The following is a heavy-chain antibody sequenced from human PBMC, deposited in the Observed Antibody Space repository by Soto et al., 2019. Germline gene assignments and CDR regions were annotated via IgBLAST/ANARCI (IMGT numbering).Heavy chain of an antibody. CDR2: IYYSGST. CDR1: GGSISSGDYY. CDR3: ARGLSSQLWLSANWSDS. V-gene: IGHV4-30-4*01. Sequence: SETLSLTCTVSGGSISSGDYYWSWIRQPPGKGLEWIGYIYYSGSTYYDPSLKSRLSISVDTSKNQFSLKPTSMTAADTAVYYCARGLSSQLWLSANWSDSWGQGTLVTVS. D-gene: IGHD5-18*01. J-gene: IGHJ5*01.